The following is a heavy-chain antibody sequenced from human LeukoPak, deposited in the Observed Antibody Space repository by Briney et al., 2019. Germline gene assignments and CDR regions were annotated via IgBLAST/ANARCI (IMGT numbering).Heavy chain of an antibody. V-gene: IGHV3-7*01. J-gene: IGHJ4*02. CDR2: IKHDGSAK. CDR3: ARDYFKDY. D-gene: IGHD2/OR15-2a*01. Sequence: GGSLRLSCAASGFTFSSYWMSWVRQAPGKGLEWVAYIKHDGSAKNYVDSVKGRFTISRDNAKNSLYLQMSSLRAEDTAMYYCARDYFKDYWGQGTLVTVSS. CDR1: GFTFSSYW.